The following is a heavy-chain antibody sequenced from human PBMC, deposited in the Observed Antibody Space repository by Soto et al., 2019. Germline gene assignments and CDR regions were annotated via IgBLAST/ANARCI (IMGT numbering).Heavy chain of an antibody. CDR3: ARAVIGHYYYYGMDV. D-gene: IGHD3-22*01. V-gene: IGHV3-7*03. CDR1: GFTFSSYW. J-gene: IGHJ6*02. Sequence: GGSLRLSCAASGFTFSSYWMSWVRQAPGKGLEWVANIKQDGSEKYYVDSVKGRFTISRDNARNSLYLQMNSLRAEDTAVYYCARAVIGHYYYYGMDVWGQGTTVTVSS. CDR2: IKQDGSEK.